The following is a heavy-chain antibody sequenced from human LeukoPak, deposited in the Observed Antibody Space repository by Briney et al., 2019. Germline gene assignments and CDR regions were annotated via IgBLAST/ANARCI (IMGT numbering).Heavy chain of an antibody. V-gene: IGHV4-59*08. CDR3: ARHPPRESRGNAFDI. J-gene: IGHJ3*02. CDR2: IYFSGTT. D-gene: IGHD5-24*01. Sequence: PSETLSLTCTVPDGSVSSYNWSWIRQPPGKGLEWIGHIYFSGTTNYNTSLKSRVAISVDTSKNQFSLKLSSVTAADTALYYCARHPPRESRGNAFDIWGQGAVVTVSS. CDR1: DGSVSSYN.